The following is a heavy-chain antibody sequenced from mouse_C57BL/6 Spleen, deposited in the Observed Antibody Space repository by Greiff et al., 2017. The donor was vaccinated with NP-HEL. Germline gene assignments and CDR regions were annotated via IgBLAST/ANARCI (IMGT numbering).Heavy chain of an antibody. D-gene: IGHD3-1*01. CDR1: GYAFSSSW. CDR3: ARSGYGGFAY. J-gene: IGHJ3*01. V-gene: IGHV1-82*01. CDR2: IYPGDGDT. Sequence: QVQLQQSGPELVKPGASVKISCKASGYAFSSSWMNWVKQRPGKGLEWIGRIYPGDGDTNYNGKFKGKATLTADKSSSTAYMQLSSLTSEDSAVYFCARSGYGGFAYWGQGTLVTVSA.